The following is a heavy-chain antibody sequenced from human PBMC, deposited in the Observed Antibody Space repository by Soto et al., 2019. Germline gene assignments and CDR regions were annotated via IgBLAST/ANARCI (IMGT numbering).Heavy chain of an antibody. CDR1: GGSISSGGYY. V-gene: IGHV4-31*03. Sequence: SETLSLTCTVSGGSISSGGYYWSWIRQHPGKGLEWIGYIYYSGSTYYNPSLKSRVTKSVDTSKNHFSLKLSSVTAADTAVYYCARDQLGRGYSYYYYYGMDVWGQGTTVTVSS. D-gene: IGHD5-18*01. J-gene: IGHJ6*02. CDR3: ARDQLGRGYSYYYYYGMDV. CDR2: IYYSGST.